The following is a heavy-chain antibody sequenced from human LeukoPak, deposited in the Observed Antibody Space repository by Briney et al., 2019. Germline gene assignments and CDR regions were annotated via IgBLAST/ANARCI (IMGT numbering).Heavy chain of an antibody. D-gene: IGHD1-26*01. CDR2: IWYDGGNK. Sequence: GGSLRLSCAASGFTFSNSVMHWVRQAPGKGLEWVAVIWYDGGNKYYADSVKGRFTISRDNSKNTLYLQMNNLRAEDTAVYYCARARSIVGMGDFDYWGQGTLVTVSS. CDR1: GFTFSNSV. J-gene: IGHJ4*02. V-gene: IGHV3-33*01. CDR3: ARARSIVGMGDFDY.